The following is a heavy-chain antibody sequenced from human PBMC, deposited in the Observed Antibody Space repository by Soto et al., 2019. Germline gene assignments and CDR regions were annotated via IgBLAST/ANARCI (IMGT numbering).Heavy chain of an antibody. CDR2: INPSGGST. CDR3: ARVSVGATYYYYYGMDV. V-gene: IGHV1-46*03. D-gene: IGHD1-26*01. J-gene: IGHJ6*02. Sequence: ASVKVSCKASGYTFTSYYMHWVRQAPGQGLEWMGIINPSGGSTSYAQKFQGRVTMTRDTSTSTVYMELSSLRSEDTAVYYCARVSVGATYYYYYGMDVWGQGTTVTVSS. CDR1: GYTFTSYY.